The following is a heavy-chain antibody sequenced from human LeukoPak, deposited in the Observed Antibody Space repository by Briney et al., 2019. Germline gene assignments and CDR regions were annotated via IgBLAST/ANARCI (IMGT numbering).Heavy chain of an antibody. CDR1: GFTFSSYW. CDR2: INSDGSST. J-gene: IGHJ4*02. Sequence: RPGGSLRLSCAASGFTFSSYWMHWVRQAPGKGLVWVSRINSDGSSTSYADSVKGRFTISRDNAKNTLYLQMNSLRAEDTAVYYCARAGDYYDSSGYRTVDYWGQGTLVTVSS. V-gene: IGHV3-74*01. CDR3: ARAGDYYDSSGYRTVDY. D-gene: IGHD3-22*01.